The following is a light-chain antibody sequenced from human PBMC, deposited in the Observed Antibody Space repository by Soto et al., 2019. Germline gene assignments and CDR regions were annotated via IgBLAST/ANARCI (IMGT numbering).Light chain of an antibody. CDR1: QTVAYTS. V-gene: IGKV3-20*01. CDR3: QQYVTTPRT. CDR2: GTS. J-gene: IGKJ1*01. Sequence: EIVLTQSPGILSLSPGARATLSCRASQTVAYTSLAWYQQRPGQAPRLLIYGTSTRATGTPDRFIGGGSGTAFTLTISRLEPEDFAVYYCQQYVTTPRTFGQGTKVE.